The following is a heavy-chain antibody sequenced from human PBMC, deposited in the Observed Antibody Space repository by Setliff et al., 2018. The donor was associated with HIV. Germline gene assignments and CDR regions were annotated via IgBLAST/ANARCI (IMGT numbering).Heavy chain of an antibody. J-gene: IGHJ3*02. D-gene: IGHD3-3*01. CDR3: ARLPFITIFGVLNGDDGFDI. V-gene: IGHV1-2*06. CDR1: GYTFTGYY. Sequence: GASLKVSCKASGYTFTGYYMHWVRQAPGQGPEWLGRINPKSGGTRYAQKFQGRVSMTRDTAISTAYMELSRLRSDDSAVYYCARLPFITIFGVLNGDDGFDIWGQGTMVTVSS. CDR2: INPKSGGT.